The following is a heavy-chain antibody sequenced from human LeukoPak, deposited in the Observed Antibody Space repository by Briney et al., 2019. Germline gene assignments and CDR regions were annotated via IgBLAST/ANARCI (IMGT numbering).Heavy chain of an antibody. D-gene: IGHD6-13*01. J-gene: IGHJ4*02. CDR2: ISRTTGST. CDR1: RFTFSSYG. CDR3: ARAEQQLQQGY. Sequence: GGSLRLSCAASRFTFSSYGMSWVRQAPGKGLEWVSGISRTTGSTYYADSVKGRFTISRDNAKNSLYLQMNSLRAEDTAVYYCARAEQQLQQGYWGQGTLVTVSS. V-gene: IGHV3-23*01.